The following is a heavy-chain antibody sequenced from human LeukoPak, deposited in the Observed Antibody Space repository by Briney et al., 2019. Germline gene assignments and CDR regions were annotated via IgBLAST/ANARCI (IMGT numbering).Heavy chain of an antibody. J-gene: IGHJ4*02. CDR2: FGPDHTES. CDR3: AADRKIVGTTSAYIY. D-gene: IGHD1-26*01. CDR1: EYTLTELH. Sequence: ASVKVSCRVPEYTLTELHMYWVRQAPGKGLEWMGGFGPDHTESIYAQKFQGRVTMTEDATTDTAYMELRNLKSDYTAVYFCAADRKIVGTTSAYIYWGQGTLVTVSS. V-gene: IGHV1-24*01.